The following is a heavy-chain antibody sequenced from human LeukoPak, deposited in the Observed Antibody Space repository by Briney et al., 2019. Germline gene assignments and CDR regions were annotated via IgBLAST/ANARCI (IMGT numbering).Heavy chain of an antibody. CDR2: INPNSCGT. CDR1: GYTVTRYY. D-gene: IGHD3-22*01. J-gene: IGHJ4*02. V-gene: IGHV1-2*02. Sequence: SVKVSCKASGYTVTRYYMHWVRPAPGQGLEWMGWINPNSCGTNYAQKSQGRVTMTRDTSISTAYMELSRLRSDDTAVYYCAISNYYDSSGYYSPRFYHFDYWGQGTLVTVSS. CDR3: AISNYYDSSGYYSPRFYHFDY.